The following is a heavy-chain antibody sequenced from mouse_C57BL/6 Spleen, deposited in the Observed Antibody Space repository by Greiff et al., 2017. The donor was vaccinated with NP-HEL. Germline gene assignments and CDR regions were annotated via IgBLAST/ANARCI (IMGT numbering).Heavy chain of an antibody. Sequence: EVKLVESEGGLVQPGSSMKLSCTASGFTFSDYYMAWVRQVPEKGLEWVANINYDGSSTYYLDSLKSRFIISRDNAKNILYLQMSSLKSEDTATYYCARVGGSSYDWYFDVWGTGTTVTVSS. V-gene: IGHV5-16*01. J-gene: IGHJ1*03. CDR1: GFTFSDYY. CDR2: INYDGSST. CDR3: ARVGGSSYDWYFDV. D-gene: IGHD1-1*01.